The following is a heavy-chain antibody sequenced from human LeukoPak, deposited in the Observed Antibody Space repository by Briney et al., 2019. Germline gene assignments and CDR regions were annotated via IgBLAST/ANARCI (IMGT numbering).Heavy chain of an antibody. D-gene: IGHD2-15*01. Sequence: GGSLRLSCAASGFTFDDYAMHWVRQAPGKGLEWVSGISWNSGSIGYADSVKGRFTISRDNAKNSLYLQMNSLRAEDTTLYYCAKDTTRYCSGGSCQGYFDLWGRGTLVTVSS. V-gene: IGHV3-9*01. CDR2: ISWNSGSI. J-gene: IGHJ2*01. CDR3: AKDTTRYCSGGSCQGYFDL. CDR1: GFTFDDYA.